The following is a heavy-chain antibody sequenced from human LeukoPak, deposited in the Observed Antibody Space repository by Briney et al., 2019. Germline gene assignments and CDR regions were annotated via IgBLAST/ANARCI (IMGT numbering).Heavy chain of an antibody. V-gene: IGHV1-69*01. CDR2: IIPIFGTA. J-gene: IGHJ1*01. D-gene: IGHD3-22*01. CDR3: ARVGHLGYYDSSGYYEYFQH. CDR1: GGTFSSYA. Sequence: ASVKVSCKASGGTFSSYAISWVRQAPGQGLEWMGGIIPIFGTANYAQKFQGRVTITADESTSTAYMELRSLRSDDTAVYYCARVGHLGYYDSSGYYEYFQHWGQGTLVTVSS.